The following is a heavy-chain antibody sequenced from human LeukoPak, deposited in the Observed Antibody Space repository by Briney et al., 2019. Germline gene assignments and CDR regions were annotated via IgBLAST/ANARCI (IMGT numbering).Heavy chain of an antibody. CDR3: ARERQYSSGWDAFDI. CDR2: IIPIFGTA. D-gene: IGHD6-19*01. CDR1: GGTFSSYA. V-gene: IGHV1-69*13. J-gene: IGHJ3*02. Sequence: GASVKVSCKASGGTFSSYAISWVRQAPGQGLEWMGGIIPIFGTANYAQKFQGRVTITADESTSTACMELSSLRSEDTAVYYCARERQYSSGWDAFDIWGQGTMVTVSS.